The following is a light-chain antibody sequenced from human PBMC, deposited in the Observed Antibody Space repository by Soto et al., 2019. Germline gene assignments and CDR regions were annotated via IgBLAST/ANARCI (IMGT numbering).Light chain of an antibody. CDR2: KAS. CDR3: QQYNNYPWT. V-gene: IGKV1-5*03. CDR1: QSISSW. J-gene: IGKJ1*01. Sequence: SRITQNNSTLSASVGDRVTITCRASQSISSWLAWYQQKPGKAPKLLIYKASSLESGVPSRFSGSGSGTEFTLTISSLQPDDFATYYCQQYNNYPWTFGQGTKV.